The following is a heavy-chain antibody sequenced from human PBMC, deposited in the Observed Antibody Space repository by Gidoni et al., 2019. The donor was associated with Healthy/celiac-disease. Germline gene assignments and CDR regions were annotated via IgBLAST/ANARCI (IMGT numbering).Heavy chain of an antibody. CDR1: GFPFSSYA. CDR3: ARDLIAVAPYPSFFDY. Sequence: QVQLVESGGGVVQPGRSLRLACPASGFPFSSYAMHWVRQAPGKGLEWVAVISYDGSNKYYADSVKGRFTISRDNSKNTLYLQMNSLRAEDTAVYYCARDLIAVAPYPSFFDYWGQGTLVTVSS. D-gene: IGHD6-19*01. J-gene: IGHJ4*02. CDR2: ISYDGSNK. V-gene: IGHV3-30-3*01.